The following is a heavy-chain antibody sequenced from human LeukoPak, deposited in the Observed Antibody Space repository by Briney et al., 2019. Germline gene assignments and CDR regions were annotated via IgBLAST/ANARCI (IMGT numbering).Heavy chain of an antibody. D-gene: IGHD3-22*01. Sequence: GGSLRLSCAASGFTFSGYAMLWVRQAPGKGLEWVAVISYDGSNKYYADSVKGRFTISRDNSKNTLYLQMNSLRAEDTAVYYCARDGSYYYDSSGPFDYWGQGTLVTVSS. CDR1: GFTFSGYA. CDR2: ISYDGSNK. V-gene: IGHV3-30-3*01. J-gene: IGHJ4*02. CDR3: ARDGSYYYDSSGPFDY.